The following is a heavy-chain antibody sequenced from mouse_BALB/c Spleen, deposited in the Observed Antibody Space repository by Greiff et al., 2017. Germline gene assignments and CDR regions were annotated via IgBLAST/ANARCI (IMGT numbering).Heavy chain of an antibody. V-gene: IGHV1-80*01. CDR2: IYPGDGDT. CDR1: GYAFSSYW. D-gene: IGHD1-1*01. Sequence: QVQLQQSGAELVRPGSSVKISCKASGYAFSSYWMNWVKQRPGQGLEWIGQIYPGDGDTNYNGKFKGKATLTADKSSSTAYMQLSSLTSEDSAVYFCARLASSGGFAYWGQGTLVTVSA. J-gene: IGHJ3*01. CDR3: ARLASSGGFAY.